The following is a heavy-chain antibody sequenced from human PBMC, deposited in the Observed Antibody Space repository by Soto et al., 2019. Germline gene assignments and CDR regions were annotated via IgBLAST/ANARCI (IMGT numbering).Heavy chain of an antibody. V-gene: IGHV4-30-4*01. J-gene: IGHJ4*02. D-gene: IGHD6-19*01. CDR1: GGSISSGDYY. Sequence: SETLPLTCTDSGGSISSGDYYWSWIRQPPGKGLEWIGYIYYSGTTYYNPSLRTRLTISVDTSKNQFSLRLSSVTAADTAVYYCARDGRIAVAATDFWGQGTLVTVSS. CDR3: ARDGRIAVAATDF. CDR2: IYYSGTT.